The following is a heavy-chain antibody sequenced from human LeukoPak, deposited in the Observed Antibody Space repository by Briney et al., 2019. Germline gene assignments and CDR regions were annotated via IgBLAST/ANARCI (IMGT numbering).Heavy chain of an antibody. CDR2: IWYDGSNK. Sequence: GGSLRLSRAASGFTFSSYGMHWVRQAPGKGLEWVAVIWYDGSNKYYADSVKGRFTISRDNSKNTLYLQMNSLRAEDTAVYYCARDDTYSSSWYPWGQGTLVTVSS. CDR3: ARDDTYSSSWYP. J-gene: IGHJ5*02. D-gene: IGHD6-13*01. V-gene: IGHV3-33*01. CDR1: GFTFSSYG.